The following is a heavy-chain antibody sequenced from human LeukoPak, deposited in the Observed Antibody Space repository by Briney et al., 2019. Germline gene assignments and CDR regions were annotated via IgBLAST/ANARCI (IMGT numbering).Heavy chain of an antibody. Sequence: PSETLSLTCTVSGGSISSYYWSWIRQPAGKGLEWIGRIYTSGSTNYNPSLKSRVTMSVDTSKNQFSLKLSSVTAADTAVYYCARSFILTGAHWGAFDIWGQGTMVTVSS. J-gene: IGHJ3*02. CDR2: IYTSGST. CDR1: GGSISSYY. D-gene: IGHD3-9*01. CDR3: ARSFILTGAHWGAFDI. V-gene: IGHV4-4*07.